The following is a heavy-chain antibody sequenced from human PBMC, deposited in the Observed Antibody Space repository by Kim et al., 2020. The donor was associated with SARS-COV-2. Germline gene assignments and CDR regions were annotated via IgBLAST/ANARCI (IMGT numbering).Heavy chain of an antibody. CDR1: GGTFSSYA. J-gene: IGHJ4*02. Sequence: SVKVSCKASGGTFSSYAISWVRQAPGQGLEWMGGIIPIFGTANYAQKFQGRVTITADESTSTAYMELSSLRSEDTAVYYCARVSGWGSSWAPALWGYFDYWGQGTLVTVSS. CDR3: ARVSGWGSSWAPALWGYFDY. V-gene: IGHV1-69*13. D-gene: IGHD6-13*01. CDR2: IIPIFGTA.